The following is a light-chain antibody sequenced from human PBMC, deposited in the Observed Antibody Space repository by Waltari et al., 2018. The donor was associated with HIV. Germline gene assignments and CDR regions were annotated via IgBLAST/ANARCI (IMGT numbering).Light chain of an antibody. V-gene: IGLV1-44*01. CDR2: RNN. CDR1: SSKVGSNI. J-gene: IGLJ3*02. Sequence: QSVLAQPPSASGTPGQRVTISCSGSSSKVGSNIVNWYQQVPGTAPKLLIYRNNQRPSGVPDRFSGSNSGTSASLAISGLQSEDEADYYCAAWDDSLNAWVFGGGTKLTVL. CDR3: AAWDDSLNAWV.